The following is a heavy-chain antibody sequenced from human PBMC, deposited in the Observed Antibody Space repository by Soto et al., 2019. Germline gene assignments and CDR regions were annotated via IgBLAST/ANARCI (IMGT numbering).Heavy chain of an antibody. V-gene: IGHV3-23*01. CDR3: AKGSANASPYYFDF. CDR2: ITGSGGNT. CDR1: GFTFRGYA. Sequence: PGGSLRLSCEGSGFTFRGYAMSWVRQAPGKGLEWVTAITGSGGNTYHADSVKGRFTISRDNSKNTLYLQMNSLRAEDTAVYYCAKGSANASPYYFDFWGPGTLVTV. D-gene: IGHD3-16*01. J-gene: IGHJ4*02.